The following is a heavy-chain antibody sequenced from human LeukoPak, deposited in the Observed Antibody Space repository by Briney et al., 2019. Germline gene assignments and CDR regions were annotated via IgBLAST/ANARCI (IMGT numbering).Heavy chain of an antibody. CDR1: GGSISSGGYY. J-gene: IGHJ5*02. Sequence: SETLSLTCTVSGGSISSGGYYWSWIRQHPGKGLEWIGYIYYSGSTYYNPSLKSRVTISVDTSKNQFSLKLSSATAADTAVYYCARACRLYHILTGYYPGGGFGPWGQGTLVTVSS. CDR3: ARACRLYHILTGYYPGGGFGP. V-gene: IGHV4-31*03. CDR2: IYYSGST. D-gene: IGHD3-9*01.